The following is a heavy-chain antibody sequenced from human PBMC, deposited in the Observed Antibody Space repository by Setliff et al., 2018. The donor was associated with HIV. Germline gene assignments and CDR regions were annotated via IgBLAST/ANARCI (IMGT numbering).Heavy chain of an antibody. D-gene: IGHD6-13*01. CDR2: IYYSGST. CDR1: GGSISSSSYY. J-gene: IGHJ5*02. CDR3: ARDIQAAGTGWFDP. Sequence: SETLSLTCTVSGGSISSSSYYWGWIRQPPGKGLEWIGSIYYSGSTYYNPSLKSRVTISLDTSKNQFSLKLSSVTAADTAVYYCARDIQAAGTGWFDPWGQGTLVTVSS. V-gene: IGHV4-39*07.